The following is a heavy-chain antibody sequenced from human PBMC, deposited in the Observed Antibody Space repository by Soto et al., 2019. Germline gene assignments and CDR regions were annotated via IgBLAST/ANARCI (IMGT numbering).Heavy chain of an antibody. CDR3: ATALLTGYFYGMDV. V-gene: IGHV3-23*01. Sequence: LSCAASGFTFSSYAMSWVRQAPGKGLEWVSAISGSGGSTYYADSVKGRFTISRDNSKNTLYLQMNSLRAEDTAVYYCATALLTGYFYGMDVWGQGTTVTVSS. D-gene: IGHD3-9*01. CDR1: GFTFSSYA. J-gene: IGHJ6*02. CDR2: ISGSGGST.